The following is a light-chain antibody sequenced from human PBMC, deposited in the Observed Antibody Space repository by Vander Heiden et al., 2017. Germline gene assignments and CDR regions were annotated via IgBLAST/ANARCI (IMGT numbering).Light chain of an antibody. Sequence: QSALTQPASVSGSPGQSITISCTGTSSDVGGYNYVSWYQQHPGKAPKLVIYDVTNRPSGVSDRFSGSKSGNTASLTISGLQTEDESYYYCRSYTPSGTRVFGGGTKLTGL. CDR1: SSDVGGYNY. CDR3: RSYTPSGTRV. V-gene: IGLV2-14*03. CDR2: DVT. J-gene: IGLJ3*02.